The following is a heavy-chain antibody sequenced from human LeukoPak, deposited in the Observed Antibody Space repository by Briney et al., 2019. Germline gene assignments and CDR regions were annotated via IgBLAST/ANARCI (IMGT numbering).Heavy chain of an antibody. Sequence: PGGSLRLSCAASGFTFSSYEMNWVRQAPGKGLEWVSYISSSGSTIYYADSVKGRFTISRDNAKNSLYLQMNSLRAEDTAVYYCARLTYYSSGRTDYWGQGTLVTVSS. J-gene: IGHJ4*02. CDR1: GFTFSSYE. CDR2: ISSSGSTI. V-gene: IGHV3-48*03. CDR3: ARLTYYSSGRTDY. D-gene: IGHD3-22*01.